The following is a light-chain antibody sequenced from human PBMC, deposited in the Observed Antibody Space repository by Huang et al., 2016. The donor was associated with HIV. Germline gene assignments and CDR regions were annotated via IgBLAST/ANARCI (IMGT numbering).Light chain of an antibody. CDR2: KAS. J-gene: IGKJ1*01. CDR1: QSSSTW. CDR3: QQYSAYSWT. Sequence: DIQMTQSPSTLSASVWDRVTITCRASQSSSTWLAWYQQKPGQAPNILIYKASNLEDGVPSRFSGSGSGTEFTLTISSLQPDDFATYYCQQYSAYSWTFGQGTKVDIK. V-gene: IGKV1-5*03.